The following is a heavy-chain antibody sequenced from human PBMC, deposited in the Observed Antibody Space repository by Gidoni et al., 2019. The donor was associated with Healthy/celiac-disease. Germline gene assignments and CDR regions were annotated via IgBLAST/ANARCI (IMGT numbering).Heavy chain of an antibody. CDR1: GYY. CDR2: INHSGST. Sequence: GYYWSWIRQPPGKGLEWIGEINHSGSTNYNPSLKSRLTISVDTSKNQFSLKLSSVTAADTAVYYCARGNGSSSLNAFDIWGQGTMVTVSS. D-gene: IGHD6-6*01. J-gene: IGHJ3*02. V-gene: IGHV4-34*01. CDR3: ARGNGSSSLNAFDI.